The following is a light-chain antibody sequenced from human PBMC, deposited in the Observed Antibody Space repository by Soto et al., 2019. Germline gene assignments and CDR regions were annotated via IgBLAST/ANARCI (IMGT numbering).Light chain of an antibody. CDR1: EFLSSSY. CDR3: QQQGT. Sequence: EIVLTQSPGTLSLSPGERATLSCRASEFLSSSYLVWYQQKPGQAPRLLIYAASRMATGIPDRFSGSGSATDYTLTIHTLEPEDFAVYYCQQQGTFGQGTKLEIK. V-gene: IGKV3-20*01. J-gene: IGKJ2*01. CDR2: AAS.